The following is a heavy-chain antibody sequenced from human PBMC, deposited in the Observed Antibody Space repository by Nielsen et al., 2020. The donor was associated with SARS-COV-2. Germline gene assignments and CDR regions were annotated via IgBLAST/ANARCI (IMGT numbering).Heavy chain of an antibody. D-gene: IGHD2-2*01. CDR3: ARGKGQYQLPGRNWFDP. Sequence: GSLRLSCTVSGGSISSSSYYWGWIRQPPGKGLEWIGEINHSGSTNYNPSLKSRVTISVDTSKNQFSLKLSSVTAADTAVYYCARGKGQYQLPGRNWFDPWGQGTLVTVSS. V-gene: IGHV4-39*07. J-gene: IGHJ5*02. CDR1: GGSISSSSYY. CDR2: INHSGST.